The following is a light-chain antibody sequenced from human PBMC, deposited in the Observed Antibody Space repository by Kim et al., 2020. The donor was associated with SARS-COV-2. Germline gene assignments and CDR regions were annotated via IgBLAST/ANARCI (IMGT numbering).Light chain of an antibody. CDR2: EAS. CDR1: QSVSSY. V-gene: IGKV3-11*01. CDR3: QQRSNWPGT. Sequence: LDQGERATLSGRASQSVSSYLAWYQQKPGQAPRLLIYEASNRATGIPARFSGSGSGTDFTLTISSLEPEDFAVYYCQQRSNWPGTFGGGTKVDIK. J-gene: IGKJ4*01.